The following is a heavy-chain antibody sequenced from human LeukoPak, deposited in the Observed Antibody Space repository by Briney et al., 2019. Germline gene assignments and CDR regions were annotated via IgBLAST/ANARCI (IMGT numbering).Heavy chain of an antibody. CDR1: GGTFSSYA. J-gene: IGHJ5*02. CDR3: ARDFGYSSSRGGFDP. Sequence: ASVKVSSTASGGTFSSYAISWVRQAPGQGLEWMGGIIPIFGTANYAQKFQGRVTITADESTSTAYMELSSLRSEDTAVYYCARDFGYSSSRGGFDPWGQGTLVTVSS. CDR2: IIPIFGTA. V-gene: IGHV1-69*13. D-gene: IGHD6-6*01.